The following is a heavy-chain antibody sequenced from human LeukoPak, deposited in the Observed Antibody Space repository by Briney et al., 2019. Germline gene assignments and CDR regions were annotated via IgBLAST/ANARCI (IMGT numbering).Heavy chain of an antibody. V-gene: IGHV1-18*01. CDR2: ISAYNGNT. Sequence: ASVKVSCKASGYTFSIYGFSWVRQAPGQGLEWMGWISAYNGNTNYAQKFQGRVTMTTDTSTSTAYMELRSLRSDDTAVYYCARLGGYCSSTSCDYLDAFDIWGQGTLVTVSS. CDR1: GYTFSIYG. CDR3: ARLGGYCSSTSCDYLDAFDI. J-gene: IGHJ3*02. D-gene: IGHD2-2*01.